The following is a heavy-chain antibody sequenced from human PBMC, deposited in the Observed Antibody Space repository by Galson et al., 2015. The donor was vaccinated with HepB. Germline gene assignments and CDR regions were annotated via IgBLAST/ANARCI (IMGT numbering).Heavy chain of an antibody. Sequence: SLRLSCAASGFTFSSYWMSWVRQAPGKGLEWVANIKQDGSEKYYVDSVKGRFTISRDNAKNSLYLQMNSLRAEDTAVYYCARDPKYYYDSSGYYSLDYWGQGTLVTVSS. D-gene: IGHD3-22*01. CDR2: IKQDGSEK. J-gene: IGHJ4*02. CDR1: GFTFSSYW. CDR3: ARDPKYYYDSSGYYSLDY. V-gene: IGHV3-7*03.